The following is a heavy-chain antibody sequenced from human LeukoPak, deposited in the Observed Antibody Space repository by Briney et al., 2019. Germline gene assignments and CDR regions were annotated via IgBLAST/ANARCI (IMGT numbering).Heavy chain of an antibody. CDR3: AADRIAVAGYWYFDL. J-gene: IGHJ2*01. V-gene: IGHV1-58*01. D-gene: IGHD6-19*01. CDR2: IVVGSGNT. Sequence: SVKVSCKASGFTFSKSAVQWVRQARGQRLEWIGWIVVGSGNTNYAQKFQERVTITRDMSTSTAYMELSSLRSEDTAVYYCAADRIAVAGYWYFDLWGRGTLVTVSS. CDR1: GFTFSKSA.